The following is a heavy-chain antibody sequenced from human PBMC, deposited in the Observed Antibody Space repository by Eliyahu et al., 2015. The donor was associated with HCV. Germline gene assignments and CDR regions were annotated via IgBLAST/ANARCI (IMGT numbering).Heavy chain of an antibody. J-gene: IGHJ4*02. D-gene: IGHD6-6*01. CDR2: IKQDGSVK. V-gene: IGHV3-7*03. Sequence: EVQLVESGGGLVQPGGSLRLSCAASGSPFTNYWMTWVRQAPGKGLEWVANIKQDGSVKYYVDSLKGRFTISRDNTKKSLYLQMNSLRADDTAVYYCARIGYSSSSLDYWGQGTLLIVSS. CDR3: ARIGYSSSSLDY. CDR1: GSPFTNYW.